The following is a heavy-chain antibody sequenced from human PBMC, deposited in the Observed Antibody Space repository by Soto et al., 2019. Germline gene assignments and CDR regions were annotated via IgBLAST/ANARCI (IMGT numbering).Heavy chain of an antibody. V-gene: IGHV4-30-2*01. J-gene: IGHJ4*02. CDR3: ARGGGSDSFDY. Sequence: SETLSLTCTFSVASITYGGYSWSWIRQTPGKGLEWIGYINHLETTFYNPSFESRLTLSIDRAKNQFSLNLNSMSAADRAVYFCARGGGSDSFDYWGQGILVTVSS. CDR2: INHLETT. CDR1: VASITYGGYS. D-gene: IGHD1-26*01.